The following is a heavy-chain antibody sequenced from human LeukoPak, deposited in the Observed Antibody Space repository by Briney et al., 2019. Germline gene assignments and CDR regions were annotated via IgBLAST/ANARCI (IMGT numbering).Heavy chain of an antibody. CDR3: ARDSGSSGRTLEGYYYYYMDV. CDR1: GGTFRAYA. CDR2: IIPIFGTA. J-gene: IGHJ6*03. V-gene: IGHV1-69*05. D-gene: IGHD5-12*01. Sequence: SVKVSCKASGGTFRAYAITWLRQAPGQGLEWMGGIIPIFGTANYAQKFQGRVTITTDESTSTAYMELSSLRSEDTAVYYCARDSGSSGRTLEGYYYYYMDVWGKGTTVTVSS.